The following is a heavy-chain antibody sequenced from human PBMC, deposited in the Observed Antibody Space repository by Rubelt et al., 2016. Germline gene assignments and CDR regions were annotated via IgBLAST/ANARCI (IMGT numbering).Heavy chain of an antibody. J-gene: IGHJ4*02. CDR2: IKQDGTEK. CDR3: AREYCTNGVCYFYFDY. Sequence: GGSLRLSCAASGFSFSSSWMTWVRQAPGKGLEWVANIKQDGTEKYYVDSVKGRFTISRDNSKNTLYLQMGSLRAEDMAVYYCAREYCTNGVCYFYFDYWGQGTLVTVSS. D-gene: IGHD2-8*01. V-gene: IGHV3-7*01. CDR1: GFSFSSSW.